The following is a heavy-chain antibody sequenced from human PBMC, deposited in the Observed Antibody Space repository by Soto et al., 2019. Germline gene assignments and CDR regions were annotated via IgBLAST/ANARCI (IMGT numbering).Heavy chain of an antibody. Sequence: QVQLVQSGAEVKKPGSSVKVSCKASGGTFSSYTISWVRQAPGQGLEWMGRIIPILDIAKYPKRFQGRVTITADKSTSTAYVELSSLRSEHTAAYYWARVRDDGEIDYWGQGTLVTVSS. CDR1: GGTFSSYT. CDR3: ARVRDDGEIDY. V-gene: IGHV1-69*02. D-gene: IGHD4-17*01. J-gene: IGHJ4*02. CDR2: IIPILDIA.